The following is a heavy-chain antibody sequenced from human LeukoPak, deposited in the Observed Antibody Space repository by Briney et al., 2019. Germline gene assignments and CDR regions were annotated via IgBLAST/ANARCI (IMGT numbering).Heavy chain of an antibody. Sequence: PSETLSLTCTVSGGSISTYYWSWVRQPPGKGLEWIGYINYSGRTNANSSLKSRVAISVDTSKNQFSLKLSSVTAADTAVYYCATREWLGGTVTSWGQGTLVTVSS. V-gene: IGHV4-59*08. CDR2: INYSGRT. CDR1: GGSISTYY. J-gene: IGHJ4*02. CDR3: ATREWLGGTVTS. D-gene: IGHD4-17*01.